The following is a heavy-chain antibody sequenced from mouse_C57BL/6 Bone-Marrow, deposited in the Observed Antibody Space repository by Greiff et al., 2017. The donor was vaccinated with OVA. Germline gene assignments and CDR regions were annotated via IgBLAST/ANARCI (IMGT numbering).Heavy chain of an antibody. V-gene: IGHV1-64*01. D-gene: IGHD2-4*01. Sequence: QVQLQQSGAELVQPGASVQLSCKASGYTFTSYWMHWVKQRPGQGLEWIGMIHPNSGSTNYNEKFKSKATLTVDKSSSTAYMQLSSLTSEDSAVYYCVDDYDGPYAMDYWGQGTSVTVSS. CDR3: VDDYDGPYAMDY. J-gene: IGHJ4*01. CDR1: GYTFTSYW. CDR2: IHPNSGST.